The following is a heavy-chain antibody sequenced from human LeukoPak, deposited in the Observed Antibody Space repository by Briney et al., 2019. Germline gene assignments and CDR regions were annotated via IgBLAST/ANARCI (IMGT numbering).Heavy chain of an antibody. Sequence: SETLSLTCTVSGGSISSGGYYWSWIRQHPGQGLEWIGYIYYSGSTYYNPSLKSRVTISVDTSKNQFSLKLSSVTAADTAVYYCARGRLVAGTFDYWGQGTLVTVSS. V-gene: IGHV4-31*03. J-gene: IGHJ4*02. D-gene: IGHD6-19*01. CDR1: GGSISSGGYY. CDR2: IYYSGST. CDR3: ARGRLVAGTFDY.